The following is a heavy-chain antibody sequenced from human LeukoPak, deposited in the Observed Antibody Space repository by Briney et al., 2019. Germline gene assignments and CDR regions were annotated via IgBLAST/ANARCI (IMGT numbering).Heavy chain of an antibody. CDR2: IWHDGSNK. CDR3: ARSKLRFLEWLFY. V-gene: IGHV3-33*08. J-gene: IGHJ4*02. Sequence: GRSLRLSCAASGFTFSSYGMHWVRQAPGKGLEWVAVIWHDGSNKYYADSVKGRFTISRDNSKNTLYLQMNSLRAEDTAVYYCARSKLRFLEWLFYWGQGTLVTVSS. D-gene: IGHD3-3*01. CDR1: GFTFSSYG.